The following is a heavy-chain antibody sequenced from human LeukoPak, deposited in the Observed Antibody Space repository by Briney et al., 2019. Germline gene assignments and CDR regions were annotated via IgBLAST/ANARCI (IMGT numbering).Heavy chain of an antibody. CDR3: ARDDYDFWSGTRWFDP. CDR1: GGSISSYY. J-gene: IGHJ5*02. CDR2: IYYSGST. Sequence: SETLSLTCTVSGGSISSYYWSWIRQPPGKGLEWIRYIYYSGSTNYNPSLKSRVTISVDTSKNQFSLKLSSVTAADTAVYYCARDDYDFWSGTRWFDPWGQGTLVTVSS. D-gene: IGHD3-3*01. V-gene: IGHV4-59*01.